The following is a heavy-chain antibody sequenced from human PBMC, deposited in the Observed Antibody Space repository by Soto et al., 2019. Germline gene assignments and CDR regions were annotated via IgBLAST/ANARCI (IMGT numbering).Heavy chain of an antibody. D-gene: IGHD6-13*01. J-gene: IGHJ5*02. V-gene: IGHV4-59*01. CDR1: GGSISSYY. Sequence: SETLSLTCTVSGGSISSYYWSWIRQPPGKGLEWIGYIYYSGSTNYNPSLKSRVTISVDTSKNQFSLKLSSVTAADTAVYYCARGKRAANWFDPWGQGTLVTVSS. CDR3: ARGKRAANWFDP. CDR2: IYYSGST.